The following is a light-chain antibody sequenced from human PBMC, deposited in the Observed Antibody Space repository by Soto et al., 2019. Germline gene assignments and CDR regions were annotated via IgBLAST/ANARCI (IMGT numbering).Light chain of an antibody. CDR1: QSVSSSY. J-gene: IGKJ1*01. V-gene: IGKV3-20*01. Sequence: EIVLTQSPATISLSPGERATLSCRASQSVSSSYLAWYQQKPGQAPRLLIYGASSRATGIPDRFSGSGSGTDFTLTISRLEPEDFAVYYCQQYGSSPSTFGQRGMV. CDR3: QQYGSSPST. CDR2: GAS.